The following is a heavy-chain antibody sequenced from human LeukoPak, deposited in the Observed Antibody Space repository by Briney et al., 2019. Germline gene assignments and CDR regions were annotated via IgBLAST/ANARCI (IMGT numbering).Heavy chain of an antibody. Sequence: ASVQVSCTASGYILTGYYMHWVRQAPGQGLEWMGWINPNSGGTNYAQKFQGRVTMTRDTSISTAYMELSRLRSDDTAVYYCARERSGCSCGLDYWGQGTLVTVSS. D-gene: IGHD2-15*01. V-gene: IGHV1-2*02. CDR3: ARERSGCSCGLDY. CDR2: INPNSGGT. J-gene: IGHJ4*02. CDR1: GYILTGYY.